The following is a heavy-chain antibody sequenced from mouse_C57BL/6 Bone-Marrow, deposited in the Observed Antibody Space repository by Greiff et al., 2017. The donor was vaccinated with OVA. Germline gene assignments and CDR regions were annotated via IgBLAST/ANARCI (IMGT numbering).Heavy chain of an antibody. V-gene: IGHV5-17*01. CDR3: ARQITTVVAFDY. CDR2: ISSGSSTI. D-gene: IGHD1-1*01. J-gene: IGHJ2*01. CDR1: GFTFSDYG. Sequence: EVQLVESGGGLVKPGGSLKLSCAASGFTFSDYGMHWVRQALEKGLEWVAYISSGSSTIYYADTVKGRFTISRDNAKNTLFLQMTSLRSEDTAMYYCARQITTVVAFDYWGQGTTLTVSS.